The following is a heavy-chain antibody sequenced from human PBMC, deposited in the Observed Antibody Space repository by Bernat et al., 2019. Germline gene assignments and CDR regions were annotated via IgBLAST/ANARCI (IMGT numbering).Heavy chain of an antibody. J-gene: IGHJ4*02. V-gene: IGHV1-3*05. D-gene: IGHD3-22*01. CDR1: GYTFTSYA. CDR3: ARDGGYYDSSGYYY. CDR2: INAGNGNT. Sequence: QVQLVQSGAEEKNPGASVKVSCKASGYTFTSYAMHWVRQAPGQRLEWMGWINAGNGNTKYSQKFQGRVTITRDTSASTAYMELSSLRSEDTAVYYCARDGGYYDSSGYYYWGQGTLVTVSS.